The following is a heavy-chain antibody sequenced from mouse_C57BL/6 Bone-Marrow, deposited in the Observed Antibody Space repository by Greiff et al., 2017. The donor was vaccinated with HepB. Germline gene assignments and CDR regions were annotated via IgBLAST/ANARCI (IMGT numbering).Heavy chain of an antibody. Sequence: EVQLQQSGPELVKPGASVKISCKASGYTFTDYYMNWVKQSHGKSLEWIGDINPNNGGTSYNQKFKGKATLTVDKSSSTAYMELRSLTSEDSAVYYCARRGYYGSSLYFDYWGQGTTLTVSS. V-gene: IGHV1-26*01. D-gene: IGHD1-1*01. CDR2: INPNNGGT. CDR1: GYTFTDYY. CDR3: ARRGYYGSSLYFDY. J-gene: IGHJ2*01.